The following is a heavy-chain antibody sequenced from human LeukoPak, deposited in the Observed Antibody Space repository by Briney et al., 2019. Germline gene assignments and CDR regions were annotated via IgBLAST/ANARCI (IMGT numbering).Heavy chain of an antibody. CDR1: GYTFTSYD. CDR3: ARGGYYYDSSGYYIDAFDI. V-gene: IGHV1-8*01. Sequence: GASVKVSCKASGYTFTSYDINWVRQATGQGLEWMGWMNPNSGNTGYAQKFQGRVTMTRNTSISTAYMELSSLRSEDTAVYYCARGGYYYDSSGYYIDAFDIWGQGTMVTVSS. D-gene: IGHD3-22*01. CDR2: MNPNSGNT. J-gene: IGHJ3*02.